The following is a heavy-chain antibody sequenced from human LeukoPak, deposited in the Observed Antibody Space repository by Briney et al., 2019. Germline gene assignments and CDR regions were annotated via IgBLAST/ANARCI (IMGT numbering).Heavy chain of an antibody. D-gene: IGHD6-13*01. J-gene: IGHJ2*01. CDR1: GGSISSYY. CDR2: IYYSGST. CDR3: ARVYYSSSYDYWYFDL. V-gene: IGHV4-59*01. Sequence: SETLSLTCTVSGGSISSYYWSWIRQPPGKGLEWIGYIYYSGSTNFNPSLKSRVTISVDTSKNQFSLRLSSVTAADTAVYYCARVYYSSSYDYWYFDLWGRGTLVTVSS.